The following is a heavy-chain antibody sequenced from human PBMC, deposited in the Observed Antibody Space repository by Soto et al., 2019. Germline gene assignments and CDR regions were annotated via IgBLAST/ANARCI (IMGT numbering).Heavy chain of an antibody. Sequence: DVLLVESGGGLVQPGGSLRLTCKVSGFSHDDYAMHWVRQAPRKGLEWVSGISGNGEDLDYAAPVRGRFAISKERAGNSFFLQMNSLRVEDSAFYYCAQGGGVRLGGPDFQDSQFESWGQGALVSVSS. J-gene: IGHJ4*02. V-gene: IGHV3-9*01. D-gene: IGHD3-16*01. CDR1: GFSHDDYA. CDR2: ISGNGEDL. CDR3: AQGGGVRLGGPDFQDSQFES.